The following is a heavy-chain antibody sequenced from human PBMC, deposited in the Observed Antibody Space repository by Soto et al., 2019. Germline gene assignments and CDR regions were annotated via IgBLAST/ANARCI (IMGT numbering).Heavy chain of an antibody. D-gene: IGHD3-3*01. CDR3: ARRPITIFGVVSSFDY. J-gene: IGHJ4*02. V-gene: IGHV4-39*01. Sequence: SETLSLTCTVSGGSISSSSYYWGWIRQPPGKGLEWIGSIYYSGSTYYNPSLKSRVTISVDTSKNQFSLKLSSVTAADTAVYYCARRPITIFGVVSSFDYWGQGTLVTAPQ. CDR2: IYYSGST. CDR1: GGSISSSSYY.